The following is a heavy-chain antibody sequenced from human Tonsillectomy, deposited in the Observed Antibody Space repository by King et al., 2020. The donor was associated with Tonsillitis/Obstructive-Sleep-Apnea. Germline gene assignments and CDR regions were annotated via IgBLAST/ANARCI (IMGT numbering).Heavy chain of an antibody. CDR1: DGSFSDYY. J-gene: IGHJ4*02. V-gene: IGHV4-34*01. Sequence: VQLQQWGAGLLKPSETLSLTCAVYDGSFSDYYWSWIRQPPGKGLEWIGEINHSGSTNYNPSLKSRVTISVDTSKNKFSLKLTSVTAADTAVYYCARRRLYCSGGRCDADSIDYWGQGTLVTVSS. D-gene: IGHD2-15*01. CDR3: ARRRLYCSGGRCDADSIDY. CDR2: INHSGST.